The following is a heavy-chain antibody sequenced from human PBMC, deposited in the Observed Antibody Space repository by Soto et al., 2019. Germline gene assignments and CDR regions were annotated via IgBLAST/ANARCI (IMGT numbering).Heavy chain of an antibody. D-gene: IGHD3-22*01. CDR3: ASGDDSSGYEDAFDI. J-gene: IGHJ3*02. CDR2: IIPIFGTA. CDR1: GGTFSSYA. Sequence: SVKVSCKASGGTFSSYAISWVRQAPGQGLEWMGGIIPIFGTANYAQKFQGRVTITADKSTSTAYMELSSLRSEDTAVYYCASGDDSSGYEDAFDIWGQGTMVTVSS. V-gene: IGHV1-69*06.